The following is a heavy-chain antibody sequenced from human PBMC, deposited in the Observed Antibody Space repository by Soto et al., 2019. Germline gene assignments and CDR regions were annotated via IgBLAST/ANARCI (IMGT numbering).Heavy chain of an antibody. CDR2: INTKTGGT. J-gene: IGHJ3*02. V-gene: IGHV1-2*02. Sequence: ASGKVSCYASGYIFTGYYIQWVRQAPGQGLEWMGWINTKTGGTKYAQKFQGRVTMTRDTSINTAYMEVSRLRSGDTAVYYCATDKVAFDMWGQGTQVT. D-gene: IGHD3-9*01. CDR1: GYIFTGYY. CDR3: ATDKVAFDM.